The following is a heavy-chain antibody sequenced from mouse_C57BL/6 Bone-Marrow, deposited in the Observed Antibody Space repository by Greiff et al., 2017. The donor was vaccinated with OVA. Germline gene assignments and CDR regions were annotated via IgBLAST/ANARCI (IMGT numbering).Heavy chain of an antibody. Sequence: VQLQQPGAELVRPGTSVKLSCKASGYTFTSYWMHWVKQRPGQGLEWIGVIDPSDSYTNYNQKFKGKATLTVATSSSTAYMQLSSLTSEDSAVYYCASYYGNPYAMDYWGQGTSVTVSS. CDR2: IDPSDSYT. CDR3: ASYYGNPYAMDY. V-gene: IGHV1-59*01. CDR1: GYTFTSYW. J-gene: IGHJ4*01. D-gene: IGHD2-1*01.